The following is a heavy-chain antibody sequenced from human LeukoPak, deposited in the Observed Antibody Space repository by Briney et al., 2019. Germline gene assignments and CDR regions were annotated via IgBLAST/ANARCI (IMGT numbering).Heavy chain of an antibody. V-gene: IGHV3-21*01. D-gene: IGHD6-19*01. Sequence: GGSLRLSCAASGFTFSSYSMSWVRQAPGKGLEWVSSISSSSNYIYYADSVKGRFTISRDNAKNSLYLQMNSLRAEDTAVYYCARDPSSGWYLKGWFDPWGQGTLVTVSS. CDR2: ISSSSNYI. J-gene: IGHJ5*02. CDR1: GFTFSSYS. CDR3: ARDPSSGWYLKGWFDP.